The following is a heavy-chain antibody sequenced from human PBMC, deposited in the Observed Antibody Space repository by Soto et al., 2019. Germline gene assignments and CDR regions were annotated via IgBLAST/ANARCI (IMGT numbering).Heavy chain of an antibody. V-gene: IGHV4-39*01. Sequence: SETLSLTCTVSGSSISGSNYYWGWIRQPPGKGLEWIGTIYYSGSTYYNPSLKSRVTISVDTSKNQFSLKLSSVTAADTAVYYCARQEDSYYYTMDVWGQGTTVTVSS. D-gene: IGHD2-15*01. CDR2: IYYSGST. J-gene: IGHJ6*02. CDR1: GSSISGSNYY. CDR3: ARQEDSYYYTMDV.